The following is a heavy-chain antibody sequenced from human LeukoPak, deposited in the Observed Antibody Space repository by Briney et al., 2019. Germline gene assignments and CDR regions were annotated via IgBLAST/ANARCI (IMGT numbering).Heavy chain of an antibody. D-gene: IGHD2-15*01. J-gene: IGHJ1*01. CDR1: RYSFTNYW. V-gene: IGHV5-51*01. CDR2: IYPGDSDT. Sequence: GESLKISCKGSRYSFTNYWIGWVRQMPGKGLEWMGIIYPGDSDTRYSPSFQGQVTISTDKSISTAYLQWSSLKASDSAMYYCARGGYCSGGACYSYFQHWGQGTLVTVSS. CDR3: ARGGYCSGGACYSYFQH.